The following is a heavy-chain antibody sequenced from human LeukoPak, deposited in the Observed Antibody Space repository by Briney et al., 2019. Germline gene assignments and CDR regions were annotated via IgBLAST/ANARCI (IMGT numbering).Heavy chain of an antibody. Sequence: GGSLRLSCAASGFTVSSNYMSWVRQAPGKGLEWVSVIYSGGSTYYADSVKARFTISRDNSKNTLYLQMNSLRAEDTAVYYCAREGYGDSFDYWGQGTLVTVSS. D-gene: IGHD4-17*01. CDR2: IYSGGST. CDR1: GFTVSSNY. J-gene: IGHJ4*02. V-gene: IGHV3-66*02. CDR3: AREGYGDSFDY.